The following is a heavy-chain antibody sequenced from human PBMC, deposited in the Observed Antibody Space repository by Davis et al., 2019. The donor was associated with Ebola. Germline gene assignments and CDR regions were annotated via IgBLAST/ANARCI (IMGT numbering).Heavy chain of an antibody. CDR3: ARGGIRDSSGSAAFDI. D-gene: IGHD3-22*01. CDR1: GFTFSSYS. CDR2: ISGSGGST. V-gene: IGHV3-23*01. Sequence: PGGSLRLSCAASGFTFSSYSMNWVRQAPGKGLEWVSAISGSGGSTYYADSVKGRFTISRDNSKNTLYLQMNSLRAEDTAVYYCARGGIRDSSGSAAFDIWGQGTMVTVSS. J-gene: IGHJ3*02.